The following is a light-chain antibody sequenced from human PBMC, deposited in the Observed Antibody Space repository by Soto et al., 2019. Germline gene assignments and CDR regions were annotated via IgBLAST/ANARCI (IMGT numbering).Light chain of an antibody. Sequence: QSALTQPASVSGSPGQSITIFCAGTSSDIGGYNYVSWYQQHPGKAPKLMIYDVTDRPSGVSNRFSGSKSDKTASLTISGLQAEDEGDYYCSSYTSNSTYVFGTGTKLTVL. CDR2: DVT. J-gene: IGLJ1*01. CDR3: SSYTSNSTYV. CDR1: SSDIGGYNY. V-gene: IGLV2-14*01.